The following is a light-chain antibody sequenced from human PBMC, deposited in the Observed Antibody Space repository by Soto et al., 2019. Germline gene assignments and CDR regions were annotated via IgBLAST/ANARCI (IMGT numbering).Light chain of an antibody. CDR1: QSVSSN. CDR3: QQYNNWPPGVT. J-gene: IGKJ3*01. V-gene: IGKV3-15*01. Sequence: EIVMTQSPATLSVSPGERATLSCRASQSVSSNLAWYQQKPGQAPRLLIYGASTRATGIPARFSGSGSGTEFTRTISSLQSEDFAVYYCQQYNNWPPGVTFGHGTKVDIK. CDR2: GAS.